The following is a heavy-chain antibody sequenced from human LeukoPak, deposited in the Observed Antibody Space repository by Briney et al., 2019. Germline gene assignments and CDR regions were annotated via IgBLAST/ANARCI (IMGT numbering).Heavy chain of an antibody. CDR2: ISSSGSTI. J-gene: IGHJ4*02. V-gene: IGHV3-48*03. CDR3: ARGQTVVAATLDY. CDR1: GFTFSSYE. Sequence: GGSLRLSCAASGFTFSSYEMNWVRQAPGKGLEWVSYISSSGSTIYYADSVKGRFTISRDNAKNSLYLQMNSLRAEDTAVYYCARGQTVVAATLDYWGQGTLVTVSS. D-gene: IGHD2-15*01.